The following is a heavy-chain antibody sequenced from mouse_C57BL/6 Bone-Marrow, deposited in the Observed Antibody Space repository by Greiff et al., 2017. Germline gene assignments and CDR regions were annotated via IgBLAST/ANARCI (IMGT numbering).Heavy chain of an antibody. CDR2: IYPGSGST. CDR1: GYTFTSYW. CDR3: ARGNYYGYSGFGY. J-gene: IGHJ3*01. V-gene: IGHV1-55*01. D-gene: IGHD2-2*01. Sequence: QVQLQQPGAELVKPGASVKMSCKASGYTFTSYWMTWVKQRPGQGLEWIGDIYPGSGSTNYNEKFKGKATLTVDTSSSTAYMQLSSLTSEDSAVYYCARGNYYGYSGFGYWGQGTPVTVSA.